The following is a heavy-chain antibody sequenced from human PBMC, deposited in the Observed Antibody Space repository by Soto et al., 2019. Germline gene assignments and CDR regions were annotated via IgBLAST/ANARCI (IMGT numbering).Heavy chain of an antibody. J-gene: IGHJ6*03. CDR2: INHSGST. CDR3: ARAQIDIVATITPPYMDV. Sequence: SETLSLTCAVYGGSFSGYYWSWIRQPPGKGLEWIGEINHSGSTNYNPSLKSRVTISVDTSKNQFSLKLSSVTAADTAVYYCARAQIDIVATITPPYMDVWGKGTTVTVSS. V-gene: IGHV4-34*01. D-gene: IGHD5-12*01. CDR1: GGSFSGYY.